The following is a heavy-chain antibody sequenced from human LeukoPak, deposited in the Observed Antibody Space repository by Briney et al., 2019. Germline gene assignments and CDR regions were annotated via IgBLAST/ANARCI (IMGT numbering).Heavy chain of an antibody. Sequence: PGGSLRLSCAASGFTFSSYEMNWVRQAPGKGLEWVSYISSSGSTIYYADSVKGRFTISRDNAKNSLYLQMNSLRAEDTAVYYCARIRASYYGEIRRYYYGMDIWGKGTTVTVSS. J-gene: IGHJ6*04. D-gene: IGHD3-10*01. CDR2: ISSSGSTI. V-gene: IGHV3-48*03. CDR3: ARIRASYYGEIRRYYYGMDI. CDR1: GFTFSSYE.